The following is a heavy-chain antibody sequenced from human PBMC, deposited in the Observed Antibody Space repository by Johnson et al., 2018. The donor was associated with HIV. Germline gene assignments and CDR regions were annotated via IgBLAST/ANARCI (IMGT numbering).Heavy chain of an antibody. Sequence: QLVESGGGLVQPGGSLRLSCAASGFTFSSYWMSWVRQAPGKGLEWVANIKQDGSEKYYVDSVKGRFTISRDNAKNSLYLQMNSLRAEDTAVYYCARGGYCGGDCYDGVAFDIWGQGTMVTVSS. CDR2: IKQDGSEK. J-gene: IGHJ3*02. V-gene: IGHV3-7*01. CDR3: ARGGYCGGDCYDGVAFDI. D-gene: IGHD2-21*02. CDR1: GFTFSSYW.